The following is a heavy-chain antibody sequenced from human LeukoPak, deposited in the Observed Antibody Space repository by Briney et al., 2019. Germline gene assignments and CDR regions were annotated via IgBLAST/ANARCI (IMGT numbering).Heavy chain of an antibody. D-gene: IGHD2-2*01. V-gene: IGHV1-69*06. Sequence: SVKVSRKASGGTFSSYAISWARQAPGQGLEWMGGIIPIFGTANYAQKFQGRVTITADKSTSTAYMELSSLRSEDTAVYYCARDQSPSAAMRYYYGMDVWGKGTTVTVSS. J-gene: IGHJ6*04. CDR3: ARDQSPSAAMRYYYGMDV. CDR1: GGTFSSYA. CDR2: IIPIFGTA.